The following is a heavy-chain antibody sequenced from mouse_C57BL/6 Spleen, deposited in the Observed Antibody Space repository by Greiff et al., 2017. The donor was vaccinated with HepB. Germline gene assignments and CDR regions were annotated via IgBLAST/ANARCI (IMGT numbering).Heavy chain of an antibody. CDR1: GYTFTSYG. Sequence: VQLQQSGAELARPGASVKLSCKASGYTFTSYGISWVKQRPGQGLEWIGEIYPRSGNTYYNEKFKGKATLTADKSSSTAYMELRSLTSEDSAVYFCARGGAGAYWGQGTLVTVSA. J-gene: IGHJ3*01. CDR3: ARGGAGAY. V-gene: IGHV1-81*01. CDR2: IYPRSGNT.